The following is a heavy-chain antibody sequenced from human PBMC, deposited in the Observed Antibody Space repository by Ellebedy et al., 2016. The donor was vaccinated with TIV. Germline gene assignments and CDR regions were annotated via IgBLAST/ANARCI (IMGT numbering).Heavy chain of an antibody. CDR1: GFTFSSYA. J-gene: IGHJ4*02. V-gene: IGHV4-34*01. Sequence: SCAASGFTFSSYAMSWLRQPPGKGLEWIGEINHSGSTNYNPSLNSRVTISVDTSKNKFSLKLSSVTSADTAVYYCARGPAMVVFDYWGQGTLVTVSS. CDR3: ARGPAMVVFDY. D-gene: IGHD5-18*01. CDR2: INHSGST.